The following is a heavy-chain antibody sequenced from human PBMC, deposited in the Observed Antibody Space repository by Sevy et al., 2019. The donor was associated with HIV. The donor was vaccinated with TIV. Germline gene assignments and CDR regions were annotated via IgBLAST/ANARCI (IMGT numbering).Heavy chain of an antibody. D-gene: IGHD3-3*01. CDR3: AKGGIWSPPTWFDP. CDR2: ITGTGSST. CDR1: GFTFSSYA. Sequence: GGSLRLSCAASGFTFSSYAMSWVRQAPGKGLEWVSAITGTGSSTNYAHSVKGRFTISRDNSKNTLYLQMNSLRAEDTAVYYCAKGGIWSPPTWFDPWGQGTLVTVSS. J-gene: IGHJ5*02. V-gene: IGHV3-23*01.